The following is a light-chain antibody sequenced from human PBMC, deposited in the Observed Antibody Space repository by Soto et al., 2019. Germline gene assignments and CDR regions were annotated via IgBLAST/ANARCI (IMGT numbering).Light chain of an antibody. CDR1: QSVSSN. CDR2: GAS. V-gene: IGKV3-15*01. Sequence: KVMKLSRAPLTETPGKRATLSCRASQSVSSNLAWYQQKPGQAPRLLIYGASTRATGIPARFSGSGSGTEFTLTISSLQSEDFAVYYCQQYNNWPRTFGQGTKV. CDR3: QQYNNWPRT. J-gene: IGKJ1*01.